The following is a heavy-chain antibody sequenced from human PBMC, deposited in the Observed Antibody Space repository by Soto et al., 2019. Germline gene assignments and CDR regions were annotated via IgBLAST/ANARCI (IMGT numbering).Heavy chain of an antibody. V-gene: IGHV5-51*01. D-gene: IGHD6-13*01. CDR2: IYPGDSDT. CDR3: ARRQLAAAGTGYYYYYGMDV. CDR1: GYSFTSYW. J-gene: IGHJ6*02. Sequence: GESLKISCKGSGYSFTSYWIGWVRQMPGKGLEWIGIIYPGDSDTRYSPSFQGQVTISADKSISTAYLQWSSLKASDTAMYYCARRQLAAAGTGYYYYYGMDVWGQGTTVTVSS.